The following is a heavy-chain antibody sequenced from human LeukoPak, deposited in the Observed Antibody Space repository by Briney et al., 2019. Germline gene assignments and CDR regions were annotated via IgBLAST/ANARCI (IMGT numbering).Heavy chain of an antibody. CDR1: GGSISSSDSY. CDR2: IYYSGTT. V-gene: IGHV4-39*07. D-gene: IGHD1-14*01. CDR3: ASLPGP. J-gene: IGHJ5*02. Sequence: PSETLSLTCTVSGGSISSSDSYWGWIRQSPGKGLEWIGNIYYSGTTYYNPSLKSRVTISVDTSKNHFSLKLSSVTAADTAVYYCASLPGPWGQGTLVTVSS.